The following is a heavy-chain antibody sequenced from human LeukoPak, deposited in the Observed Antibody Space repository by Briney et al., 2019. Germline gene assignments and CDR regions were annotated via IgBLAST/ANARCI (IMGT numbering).Heavy chain of an antibody. CDR1: GGSFSGYY. Sequence: SETLSLTCAVYGGSFSGYYWSWIRQPPGKGLEWIGEINHSGSTNYNPSLKSRVTISVDTSKNQFSLKLSSVTAADTAVYYCARFEMGELLRYFDYWGQGTLVTVSS. D-gene: IGHD1-26*01. V-gene: IGHV4-34*01. CDR3: ARFEMGELLRYFDY. J-gene: IGHJ4*02. CDR2: INHSGST.